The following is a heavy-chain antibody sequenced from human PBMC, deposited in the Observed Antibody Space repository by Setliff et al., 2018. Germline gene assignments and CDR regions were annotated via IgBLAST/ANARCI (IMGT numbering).Heavy chain of an antibody. D-gene: IGHD1-26*01. CDR1: GGTFSSYA. CDR2: INAGNGNT. CDR3: ARGDVYSGSYYHFDY. J-gene: IGHJ4*02. Sequence: ASVKVSCKASGGTFSSYAISWVRQAPGQRLEWMGWINAGNGNTKYSQKFQGRVTITRDTSASTAYMELSSLTSEDTAIYYCARGDVYSGSYYHFDYWGQGTLVTVSS. V-gene: IGHV1-3*01.